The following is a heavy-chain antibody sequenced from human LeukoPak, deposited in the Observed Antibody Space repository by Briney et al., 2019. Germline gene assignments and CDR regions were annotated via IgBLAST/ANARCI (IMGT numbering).Heavy chain of an antibody. J-gene: IGHJ4*02. CDR2: ISYSGGST. CDR1: GLTFSSYA. D-gene: IGHD1-26*01. CDR3: AKAASGSCPSCFDY. V-gene: IGHV3-23*01. Sequence: GSLRLSCAASGLTFSSYAMNWVRQAPGKGLEWVSTISYSGGSTYYVDSVKGRFTISRDNSENTLYLQLNSLRAEDTAVYYCAKAASGSCPSCFDYWGQGTLVTVSS.